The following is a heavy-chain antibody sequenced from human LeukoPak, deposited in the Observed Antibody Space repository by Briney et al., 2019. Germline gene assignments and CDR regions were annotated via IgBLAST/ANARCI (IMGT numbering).Heavy chain of an antibody. CDR1: GGTFSSYA. V-gene: IGHV1-69*06. Sequence: ASVKVSCKASGGTFSSYAISWVRQAPGQGLEWMGGIIPIFGTANYAQKFQGRVTITADKSTSTAHMELSSLRSEDTAVYYCARAPLGVERKYCSGGSCYSTPYYFDYWGQGTLVTVSS. CDR3: ARAPLGVERKYCSGGSCYSTPYYFDY. D-gene: IGHD2-15*01. CDR2: IIPIFGTA. J-gene: IGHJ4*02.